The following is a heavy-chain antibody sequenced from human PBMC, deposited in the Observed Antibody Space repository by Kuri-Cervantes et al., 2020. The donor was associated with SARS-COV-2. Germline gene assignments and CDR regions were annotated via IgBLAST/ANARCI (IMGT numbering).Heavy chain of an antibody. CDR3: ARGDPETYDSSSVHAFDI. V-gene: IGHV1-69*05. Sequence: SVKVSCKASGGSFSTYAIIWVRQSPGQGLEWMGGIIPIFRNMNYAQKFQGMGTIPTDEPTTTAYMELSSLKSEDTAVYYCARGDPETYDSSSVHAFDIWGQGTMVTVSS. J-gene: IGHJ3*02. D-gene: IGHD3-22*01. CDR1: GGSFSTYA. CDR2: IIPIFRNM.